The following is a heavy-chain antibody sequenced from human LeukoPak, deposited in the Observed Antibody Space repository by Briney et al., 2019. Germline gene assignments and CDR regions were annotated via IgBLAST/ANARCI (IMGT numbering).Heavy chain of an antibody. V-gene: IGHV3-64*01. CDR2: ISSNGGST. D-gene: IGHD1-26*01. Sequence: GGSLRLSCAASGFTFTSCAMHWVRQAPGKGLEYVSAISSNGGSTYYANSVKGRFAISRDNSKNTLYLQMGSLRAEDMAVYYCAREAFGMGAKYFDYWGQGTLVTVSS. J-gene: IGHJ4*02. CDR3: AREAFGMGAKYFDY. CDR1: GFTFTSCA.